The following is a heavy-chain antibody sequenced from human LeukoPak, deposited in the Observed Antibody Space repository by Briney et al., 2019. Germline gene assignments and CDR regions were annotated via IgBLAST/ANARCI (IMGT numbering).Heavy chain of an antibody. Sequence: GGSLRLSCAASGFTFSDYYMSWLRQAPGRGLEWVSYISSDSSTIYYADSVKGRFTISRDNAKNSLYLQMNSLRTEDTAVYYCANTEYQRLGTDYWGQGTLVTVSS. CDR1: GFTFSDYY. CDR3: ANTEYQRLGTDY. V-gene: IGHV3-11*04. J-gene: IGHJ4*02. CDR2: ISSDSSTI. D-gene: IGHD2-2*01.